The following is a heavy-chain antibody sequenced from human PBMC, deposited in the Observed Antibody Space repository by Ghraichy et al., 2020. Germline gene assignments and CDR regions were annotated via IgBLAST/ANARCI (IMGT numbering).Heavy chain of an antibody. CDR2: INTDGSIT. V-gene: IGHV3-74*01. D-gene: IGHD3-16*02. CDR1: GFTFSTYW. J-gene: IGHJ4*02. Sequence: GGSLRLSCAASGFTFSTYWMHWVRQAPGKGLVWVSHINTDGSITNYADSVKGRFTISRDNAKNTLYLQMNSLRAEDTAVYYCANSAGVISFWSQGTLVTVSS. CDR3: ANSAGVISF.